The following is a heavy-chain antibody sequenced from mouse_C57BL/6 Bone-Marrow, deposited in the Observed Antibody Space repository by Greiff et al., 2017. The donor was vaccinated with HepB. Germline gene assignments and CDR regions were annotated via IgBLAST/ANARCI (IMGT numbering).Heavy chain of an antibody. CDR2: ISSGGSYT. V-gene: IGHV5-6*01. J-gene: IGHJ4*01. CDR1: GFTFSSYG. Sequence: EVKLVDSGGDLVKPGGSLKLSCAASGFTFSSYGMSWVRQTPDKRLEWVATISSGGSYTYYPDSVKGRFTISRDNAKNTLYLQMSSLKSEDTAMYYCARHRMDYWGQGTSVTVSS. CDR3: ARHRMDY.